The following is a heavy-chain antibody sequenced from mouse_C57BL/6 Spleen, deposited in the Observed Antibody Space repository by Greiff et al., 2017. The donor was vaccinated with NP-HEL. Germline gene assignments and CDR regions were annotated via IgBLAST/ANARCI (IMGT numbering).Heavy chain of an antibody. CDR1: GFNIKNTY. CDR2: IDPANGNT. Sequence: VQLQQSVAELVRPGASVKLSCTASGFNIKNTYMHWVKQRPEQGLEWIGRIDPANGNTKYAPQFQGKATITADTSSNTAYLQLSSLTSEDTALYYCARTLLIATVVATPLDYWGQGTTLTVSS. J-gene: IGHJ2*01. D-gene: IGHD1-1*01. V-gene: IGHV14-3*01. CDR3: ARTLLIATVVATPLDY.